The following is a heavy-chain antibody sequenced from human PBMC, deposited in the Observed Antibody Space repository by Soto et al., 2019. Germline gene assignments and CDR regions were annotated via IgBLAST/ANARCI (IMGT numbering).Heavy chain of an antibody. V-gene: IGHV4-34*01. D-gene: IGHD5-12*01. CDR3: ELFIYSGYDSPDFVY. CDR1: GGSFSGYY. CDR2: INNSGST. J-gene: IGHJ4*02. Sequence: SETLSLTCAVYGGSFSGYYWSWIRQPPGKGLEWIGEINNSGSTNYNPSLKSRVTISVDTSKNQFSLNLSSVTAADTAVYYFELFIYSGYDSPDFVYWGQGTLVTVSS.